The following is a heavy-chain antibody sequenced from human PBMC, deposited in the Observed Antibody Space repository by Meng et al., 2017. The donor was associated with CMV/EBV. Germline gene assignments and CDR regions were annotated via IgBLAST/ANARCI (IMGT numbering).Heavy chain of an antibody. D-gene: IGHD2-2*01. V-gene: IGHV1-69*02. Sequence: SVKVSCKASGGTFSSYTISWVRQAPGQGLEWMGRNIPILGIANYAQKFQGRVTITADKSTSTAYMELSSLRSEDTAVYYCARGSTSYYRMDVWGQGTTVTVSS. CDR3: ARGSTSYYRMDV. CDR2: NIPILGIA. CDR1: GGTFSSYT. J-gene: IGHJ6*02.